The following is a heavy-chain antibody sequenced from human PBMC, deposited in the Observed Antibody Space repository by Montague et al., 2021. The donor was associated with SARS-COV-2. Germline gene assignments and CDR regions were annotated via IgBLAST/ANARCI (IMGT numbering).Heavy chain of an antibody. CDR3: VATYNGNWYYFDY. D-gene: IGHD6-13*01. J-gene: IGHJ4*02. Sequence: SETLSLTCSVSGGSFSSGDSYWGWLRQAPGEGLELIGDLHYAGSAYYNPSLRSRVTISADTSKNQFSLKLNSVTAADTAVYYCVATYNGNWYYFDYWGQGTLVTVSS. CDR2: LHYAGSA. V-gene: IGHV4-39*01. CDR1: GGSFSSGDSY.